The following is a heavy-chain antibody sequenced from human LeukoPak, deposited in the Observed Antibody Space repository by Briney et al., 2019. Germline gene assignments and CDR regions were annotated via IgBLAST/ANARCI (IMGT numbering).Heavy chain of an antibody. D-gene: IGHD1-26*01. V-gene: IGHV1-2*02. J-gene: IGHJ2*01. CDR2: INPDSGAT. Sequence: ASVKVSCKASGYTFTGYYVNWVRQAPGQGLEWMGWINPDSGATNFALKFQGRATMTWDTSVSTAYMELRSLRSDDTAVYYCASYRDSPFDLWGRGTLVTVSS. CDR1: GYTFTGYY. CDR3: ASYRDSPFDL.